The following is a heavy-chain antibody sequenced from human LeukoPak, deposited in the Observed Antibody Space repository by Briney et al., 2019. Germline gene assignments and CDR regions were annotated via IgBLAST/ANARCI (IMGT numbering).Heavy chain of an antibody. D-gene: IGHD3-16*02. CDR1: GFTFSDYY. CDR3: AGGSFLITFGGFIG. CDR2: ISSSGSPI. Sequence: PGGSLRLSCATSGFTFSDYYMSWIRQAPGKGLEWVSYISSSGSPIYYADSVKGRFTISRDNAKNSLFLQMNSLRAEDTAVYYCAGGSFLITFGGFIGWGQGTLVTVSS. J-gene: IGHJ4*02. V-gene: IGHV3-11*04.